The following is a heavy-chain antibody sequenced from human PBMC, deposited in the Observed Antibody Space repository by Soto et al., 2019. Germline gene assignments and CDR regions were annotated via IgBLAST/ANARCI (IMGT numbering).Heavy chain of an antibody. CDR1: GFTFSTYA. Sequence: QRLSCAASGFTFSTYALSWVRQAPGKGLEWVSAIIGGGDSTYYADSVKGRFTISRDNSKNTLNLQMNSLRAEDTAVYYCAKDLRTIDAFDIWGQGTMVTVSS. J-gene: IGHJ3*02. CDR2: IIGGGDST. V-gene: IGHV3-23*01. CDR3: AKDLRTIDAFDI.